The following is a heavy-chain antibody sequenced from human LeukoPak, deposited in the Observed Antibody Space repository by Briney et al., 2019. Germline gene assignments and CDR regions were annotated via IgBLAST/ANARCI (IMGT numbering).Heavy chain of an antibody. CDR2: ISYYGRNK. CDR3: AKPGLGYCSGGSCYIRGAYYFDY. D-gene: IGHD2-15*01. Sequence: GRSLRLSCAASGFTFSGYGMHWVRQAPGKGLDGVAVISYYGRNKYYADSVKGRFTISRDNSKNPLYLQMKRLRAEDTDVYYCAKPGLGYCSGGSCYIRGAYYFDYWGQGTLVPVSS. CDR1: GFTFSGYG. J-gene: IGHJ4*02. V-gene: IGHV3-30*18.